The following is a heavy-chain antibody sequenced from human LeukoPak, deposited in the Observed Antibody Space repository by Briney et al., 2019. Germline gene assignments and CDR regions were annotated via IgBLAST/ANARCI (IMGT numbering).Heavy chain of an antibody. Sequence: PGGSLRLSCAASGFTVSSNYMSWVRQAPGKGLEWVSVIYSGDNTYYADSVKGRFTISRDNSKNTLYLQMNSLRAEDTAVYYCAKDRFSSSWFDGSDIWGQGTVVTVSS. V-gene: IGHV3-53*01. D-gene: IGHD6-13*01. CDR2: IYSGDNT. CDR3: AKDRFSSSWFDGSDI. J-gene: IGHJ3*02. CDR1: GFTVSSNY.